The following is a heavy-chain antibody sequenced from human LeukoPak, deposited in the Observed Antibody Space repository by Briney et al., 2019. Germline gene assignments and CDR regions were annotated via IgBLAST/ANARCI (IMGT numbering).Heavy chain of an antibody. CDR2: IYPGDSDT. Sequence: GESLKISCQGSGYSFSSYWIGWVRQMPGKGLEWIGIIYPGDSDTRYSPSFQGQVTISADKSISTAYLQWSSLKASDTAMYYCARVLGHCSSSSCSGLDYWGQGTLVTVS. D-gene: IGHD2-2*01. J-gene: IGHJ4*02. V-gene: IGHV5-51*01. CDR1: GYSFSSYW. CDR3: ARVLGHCSSSSCSGLDY.